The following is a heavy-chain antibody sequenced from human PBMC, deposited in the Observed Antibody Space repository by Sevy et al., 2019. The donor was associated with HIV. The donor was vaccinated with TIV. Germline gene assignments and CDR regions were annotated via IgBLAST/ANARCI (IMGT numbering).Heavy chain of an antibody. CDR3: ARTEDDYVWGSYRYRPSYYFDY. J-gene: IGHJ4*02. V-gene: IGHV3-30-3*01. Sequence: GGSLRLSCAASGFTFSSYAMHWVRQAPGKGLEWVAVISYDGSNKYYADSVKGRFTISRDNSKNTLYLQMNSLRAEDTGVCYCARTEDDYVWGSYRYRPSYYFDYWGQGTLVTVSS. D-gene: IGHD3-16*02. CDR1: GFTFSSYA. CDR2: ISYDGSNK.